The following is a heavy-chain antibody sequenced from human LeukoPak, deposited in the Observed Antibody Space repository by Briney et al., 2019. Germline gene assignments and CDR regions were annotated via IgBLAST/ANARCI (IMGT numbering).Heavy chain of an antibody. D-gene: IGHD6-13*01. CDR2: INPNSGGT. J-gene: IGHJ4*02. CDR1: AYTFTGYY. CDR3: ARDPPLSITAAGRVVYY. V-gene: IGHV1-2*02. Sequence: ASVKVSCKASAYTFTGYYIHWVRQAPGQGLEWMGWINPNSGGTNYAQKFQGRVTLTRDTSISTAYMELSGLRSDDTAVYYCARDPPLSITAAGRVVYYWGQGTLVTVSS.